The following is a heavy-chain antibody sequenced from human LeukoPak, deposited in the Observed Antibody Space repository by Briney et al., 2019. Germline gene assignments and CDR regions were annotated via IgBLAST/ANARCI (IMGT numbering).Heavy chain of an antibody. V-gene: IGHV3-30*04. J-gene: IGHJ6*03. Sequence: PGGSLRLSCAASGFTFSSYAMHWVRQAPGKGLEWVAVISYDGSNKYYADSVKGRFTISRDNAKNSLYLQMNSLRAEDTAVYYCARGDYGDYWNYYYMDVWGKGTTVTVSS. CDR2: ISYDGSNK. D-gene: IGHD4-17*01. CDR3: ARGDYGDYWNYYYMDV. CDR1: GFTFSSYA.